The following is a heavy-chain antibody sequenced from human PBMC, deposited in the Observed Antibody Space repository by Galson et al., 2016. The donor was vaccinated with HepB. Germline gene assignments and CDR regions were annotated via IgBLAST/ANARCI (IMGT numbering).Heavy chain of an antibody. D-gene: IGHD4-17*01. V-gene: IGHV3-33*01. J-gene: IGHJ4*02. CDR1: GFTFSYYG. CDR2: IWYDGSNK. CDR3: VRELYGDFVPYYFEY. Sequence: SLRLSCATSGFTFSYYGMHWVRQAPGKGLEWVAVIWYDGSNKYYADSVKGRFTISRDNYKKTLYLQMSSLRAEDTAEYYCVRELYGDFVPYYFEYWGQGTLVTVSS.